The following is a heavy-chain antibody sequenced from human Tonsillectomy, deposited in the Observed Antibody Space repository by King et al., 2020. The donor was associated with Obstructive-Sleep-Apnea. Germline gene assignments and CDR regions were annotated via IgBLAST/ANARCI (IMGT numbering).Heavy chain of an antibody. CDR3: ARLGVGELSLYYYGMDV. V-gene: IGHV5-10-1*01. CDR1: GSPFIPSW. D-gene: IGHD3-10*01. CDR2: LDPSDSST. J-gene: IGHJ6*02. Sequence: LVPSCAAVPPPWASLRISCPASGSPFIPSWLRWVRPLPGTGLAWLGRLDPSDSSTNYRPSFHGPVPISADQSISPAYLPWSRLKASDTAIYYCARLGVGELSLYYYGMDVWGQGTAVTGS.